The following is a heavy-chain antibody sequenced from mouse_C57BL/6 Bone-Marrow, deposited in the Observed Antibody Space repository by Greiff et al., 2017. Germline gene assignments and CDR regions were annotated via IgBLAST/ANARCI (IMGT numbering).Heavy chain of an antibody. CDR1: GFTFSSYA. CDR2: ISDGGSYT. V-gene: IGHV5-4*01. Sequence: EVQLQESGGGLVKPGGSLKLSCAASGFTFSSYAMSCVRQTPEKRLEWVATISDGGSYTYYPDNVKGRFTISRDNAKNNLYLQMSHLKSEVTAMYYCARGGEFAYWGQGTLVTVSA. CDR3: ARGGEFAY. J-gene: IGHJ3*01.